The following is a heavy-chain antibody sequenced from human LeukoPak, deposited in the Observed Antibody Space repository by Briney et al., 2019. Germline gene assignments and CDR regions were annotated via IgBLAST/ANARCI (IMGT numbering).Heavy chain of an antibody. CDR3: ASSYYDFWIGYRFDY. V-gene: IGHV3-13*01. CDR2: IGTADVT. D-gene: IGHD3-3*01. J-gene: IGHJ4*02. Sequence: GGSLRLSCAACGFTFSSYDMHWVRQATGKGLEWVSTIGTADVTYYPGSVKGRFTISRDNAKNSLYLQMNSLRAEDTAVYYCASSYYDFWIGYRFDYWGQGTLVTVSS. CDR1: GFTFSSYD.